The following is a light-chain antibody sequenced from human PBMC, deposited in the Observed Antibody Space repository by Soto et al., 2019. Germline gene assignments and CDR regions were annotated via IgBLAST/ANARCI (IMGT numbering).Light chain of an antibody. CDR2: HAS. J-gene: IGKJ1*01. CDR1: QSVSDK. Sequence: EIVMTQSPATVSVSPGERATLSCRASQSVSDKLAWYQQKPGQAPRLLIYHASARATGIPARFSGSGSGTEFTLTISGLQSEDFAVYYCQQYNTWPPWTFGQGTKVDIX. V-gene: IGKV3-15*01. CDR3: QQYNTWPPWT.